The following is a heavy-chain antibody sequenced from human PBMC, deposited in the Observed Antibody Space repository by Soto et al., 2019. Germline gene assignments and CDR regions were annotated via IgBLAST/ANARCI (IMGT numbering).Heavy chain of an antibody. CDR2: ISYDGSNK. V-gene: IGHV3-30*18. CDR3: AKDGVLLWFGELFRYMDV. J-gene: IGHJ6*03. Sequence: GGSLRLSCAASGFTFSSYGMHWVRQAPGKGLEWVAVISYDGSNKYYADSVKGRFTISRDNSKNTLYLQMNSLRAEDTAVYYCAKDGVLLWFGELFRYMDVWGKGTTVTVSS. D-gene: IGHD3-10*01. CDR1: GFTFSSYG.